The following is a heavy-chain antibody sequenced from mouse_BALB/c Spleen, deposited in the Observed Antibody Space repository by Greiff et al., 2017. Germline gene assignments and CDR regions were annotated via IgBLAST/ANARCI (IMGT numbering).Heavy chain of an antibody. D-gene: IGHD1-2*01. V-gene: IGHV5-6-5*01. CDR2: ISSGGST. Sequence: DVHLVESGGGLVKPGGSLKLSCAASGFTFSSYAMSWVRQTPEKRLEWVASISSGGSTYYPDSVKGRFTISRDNARNILYLQMSSLRSEDTAMYYCASHYYDAMDYWGQGTSVTVSS. CDR1: GFTFSSYA. J-gene: IGHJ4*01. CDR3: ASHYYDAMDY.